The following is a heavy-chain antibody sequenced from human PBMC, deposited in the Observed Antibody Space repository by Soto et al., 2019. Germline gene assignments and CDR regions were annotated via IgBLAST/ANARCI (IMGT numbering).Heavy chain of an antibody. CDR2: ISGSGGST. CDR1: VFTFSSYA. V-gene: IGHV3-23*01. CDR3: ANPGYCSGGSCKSRYFKH. D-gene: IGHD2-15*01. Sequence: GGSLRLSCASSVFTFSSYAMSCVRHSPGKWLEWVSVISGSGGSTHYADSVKGRFTISRDNSKNTLYLQMNSLRAEDTAVYYCANPGYCSGGSCKSRYFKHWGHGTLVSVSS. J-gene: IGHJ1*01.